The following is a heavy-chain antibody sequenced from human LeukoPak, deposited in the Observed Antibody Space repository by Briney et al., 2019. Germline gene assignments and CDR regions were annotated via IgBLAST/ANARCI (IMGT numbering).Heavy chain of an antibody. Sequence: SQTLSLTCAISGDSVSSNSAAWNWIRQSPSRGLEWLGRTYYRSKWYKDYAVSVKSRITINPDTSKNQFSLQLNSVTPEDTAVYYCARGDMAAAGTPNAFDIWGQGTMVTVPS. CDR1: GDSVSSNSAA. J-gene: IGHJ3*02. D-gene: IGHD6-13*01. CDR2: TYYRSKWYK. V-gene: IGHV6-1*01. CDR3: ARGDMAAAGTPNAFDI.